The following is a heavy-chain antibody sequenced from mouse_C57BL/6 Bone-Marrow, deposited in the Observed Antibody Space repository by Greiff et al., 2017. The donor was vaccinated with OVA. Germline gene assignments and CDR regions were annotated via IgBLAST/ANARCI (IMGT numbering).Heavy chain of an antibody. CDR2: IFPGSGST. CDR1: GYTFTDYY. J-gene: IGHJ4*01. V-gene: IGHV1-75*01. D-gene: IGHD2-3*01. CDR3: ANDGYYLFYAMDY. Sequence: VKLVESGPELVKPGASVKISCKASGYTFTDYYINWVKQRPGQGLEWIGWIFPGSGSTYYNEKFKGKATLTVDKSSSTAYMLLSSLTSEDSAVYFCANDGYYLFYAMDYWGQGTSVTVSS.